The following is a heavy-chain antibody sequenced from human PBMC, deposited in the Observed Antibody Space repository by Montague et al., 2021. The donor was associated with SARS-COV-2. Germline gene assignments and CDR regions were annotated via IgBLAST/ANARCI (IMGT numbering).Heavy chain of an antibody. D-gene: IGHD3-22*01. CDR2: NYYSRST. Sequence: SETLSLTCTVSGGSISSSSYYWIWIRQPPGKGLEGIVSNYYSRSTYYNLSLTIRVTISVDTSKNQLSLKLSSVTAADTALYYCDGSSDEEYYFDYWGQGTLVTVSS. J-gene: IGHJ4*02. V-gene: IGHV4-39*01. CDR1: GGSISSSSYY. CDR3: DGSSDEEYYFDY.